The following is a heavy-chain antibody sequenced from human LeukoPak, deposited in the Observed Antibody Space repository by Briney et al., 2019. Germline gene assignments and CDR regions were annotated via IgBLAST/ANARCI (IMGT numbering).Heavy chain of an antibody. CDR2: MNPNSGNT. CDR1: GYTFTSYD. CDR3: ARAKQWLKAQDY. Sequence: ASVKVSCKASGYTFTSYDINRVRQATGQGLEWMGWMNPNSGNTGYAQKFQGRVTMTRNTSISTAYMELSSLRSEDTAVYYCARAKQWLKAQDYWGQGTLVTVSS. D-gene: IGHD6-19*01. V-gene: IGHV1-8*01. J-gene: IGHJ4*02.